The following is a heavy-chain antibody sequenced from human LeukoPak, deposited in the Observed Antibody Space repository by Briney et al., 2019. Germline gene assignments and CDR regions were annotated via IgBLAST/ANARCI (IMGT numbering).Heavy chain of an antibody. Sequence: ASVKVSCKASGYTFTSYDINWVRQATGQGLEWMGWMNPNSGNTGYAQKFQGRVTITRNTSISTAYMELRSLRSDDTAVYYCARSPYYYDSSGYSRPGYFDYWGQGTLVTVSS. CDR3: ARSPYYYDSSGYSRPGYFDY. CDR2: MNPNSGNT. J-gene: IGHJ4*02. V-gene: IGHV1-8*03. D-gene: IGHD3-22*01. CDR1: GYTFTSYD.